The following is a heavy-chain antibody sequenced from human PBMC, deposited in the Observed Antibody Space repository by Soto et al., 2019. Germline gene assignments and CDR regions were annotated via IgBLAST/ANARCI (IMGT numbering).Heavy chain of an antibody. J-gene: IGHJ6*02. CDR1: DDFISSYY. CDR2: VSTNGAT. V-gene: IGHV4-4*07. CDR3: ARADYEILTGSYAMGV. D-gene: IGHD3-9*01. Sequence: SETLSLTCTVSDDFISSYYWNWIRQPAGKGLEWIGRVSTNGATNYNPSLESRVTMSVDTSKNQFSLKLTSVTAADTAVYFCARADYEILTGSYAMGVWGQGTTVTVSS.